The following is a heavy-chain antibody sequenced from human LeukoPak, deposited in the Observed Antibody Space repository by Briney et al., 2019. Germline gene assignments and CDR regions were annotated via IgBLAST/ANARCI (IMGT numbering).Heavy chain of an antibody. Sequence: GGSLRLSCAASGFTFSSYAMGWVRQTPGKGLEWVANIKEDGSDKYYVDSLKGRFTISRDNAKNSLYLQMNSLRAEDTAVYYCAKDRTRQAYWGQGTLVTVSS. J-gene: IGHJ4*02. D-gene: IGHD3-3*01. CDR1: GFTFSSYA. CDR3: AKDRTRQAY. CDR2: IKEDGSDK. V-gene: IGHV3-7*03.